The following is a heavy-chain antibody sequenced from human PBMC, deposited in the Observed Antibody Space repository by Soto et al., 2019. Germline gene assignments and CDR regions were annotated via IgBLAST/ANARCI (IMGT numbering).Heavy chain of an antibody. CDR3: ARDITMVRGVIPWFDP. V-gene: IGHV1-69*13. J-gene: IGHJ5*02. CDR2: ITPIFGTA. D-gene: IGHD3-10*01. CDR1: GGTFSSYA. Sequence: ASVKVSCKASGGTFSSYAISWVRQAPGQGLEWMGGITPIFGTANYAQKFQGRVTITADESTSTAYTELSSLRSEDTAVYYCARDITMVRGVIPWFDPWGQGTLVTVSS.